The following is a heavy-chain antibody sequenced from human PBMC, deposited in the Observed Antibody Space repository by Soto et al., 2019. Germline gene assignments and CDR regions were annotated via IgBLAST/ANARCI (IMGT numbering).Heavy chain of an antibody. D-gene: IGHD3-22*01. Sequence: PQQTLPHPSAGSGVTTRRSSRLIWRRLPPGKGLEWIGEIYHSGSTNYNPSLKSRVTISVDKSKNQFSLKLSSVTAADTAVYYCARRRITMIVVVFDAFDIWGQGTMVS. CDR2: IYHSGST. CDR1: GVTTRRSSR. V-gene: IGHV4-4*03. J-gene: IGHJ3*02. CDR3: ARRRITMIVVVFDAFDI.